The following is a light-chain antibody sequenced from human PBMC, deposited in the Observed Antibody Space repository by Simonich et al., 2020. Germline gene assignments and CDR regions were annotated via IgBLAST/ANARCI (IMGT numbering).Light chain of an antibody. CDR2: DVS. Sequence: QSALTQPASVSGSPGQSITISCTGTCRDVGDYNYVSWYQQHPGKAPKLMIYDVSKRPSGVYNRFSGSKYGNTASLTISGLQAEDEADYYCSSYTSSSTLVFGGGTKLTVL. J-gene: IGLJ2*01. CDR3: SSYTSSSTLV. V-gene: IGLV2-14*01. CDR1: CRDVGDYNY.